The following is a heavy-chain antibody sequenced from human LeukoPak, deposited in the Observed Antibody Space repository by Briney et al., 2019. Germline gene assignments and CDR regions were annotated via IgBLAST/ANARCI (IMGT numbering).Heavy chain of an antibody. J-gene: IGHJ4*02. Sequence: GGSLRLSCAASGFTFTTYSMTWVRQAPGEGLEWVAVISYDGSNKYYADSVKGRFTISRDNSKNTLYLQMNSLRAEDTAVYYCAKDSKVVPAASNIDYWGQGTLVTVSS. CDR1: GFTFTTYS. CDR2: ISYDGSNK. D-gene: IGHD2-2*01. CDR3: AKDSKVVPAASNIDY. V-gene: IGHV3-30*18.